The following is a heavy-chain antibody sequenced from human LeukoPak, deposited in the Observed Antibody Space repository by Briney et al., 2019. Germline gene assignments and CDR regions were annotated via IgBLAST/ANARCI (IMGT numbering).Heavy chain of an antibody. CDR2: ISSSSSYI. V-gene: IGHV3-21*01. J-gene: IGHJ4*02. CDR3: ARDKGYYDSSGYYDDY. Sequence: PGGSLRLSCTASGFTFNNYAMNWVRQAPGKGLEWVSSISSSSSYIYYADSVKGRFTISRDNAKNSLYLQMNSLRAEDTAVYYCARDKGYYDSSGYYDDYWGQGTLVTVSS. CDR1: GFTFNNYA. D-gene: IGHD3-22*01.